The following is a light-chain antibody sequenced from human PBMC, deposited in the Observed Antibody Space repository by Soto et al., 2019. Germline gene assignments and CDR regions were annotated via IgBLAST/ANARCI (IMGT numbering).Light chain of an antibody. CDR2: AAS. J-gene: IGKJ1*01. Sequence: DIQMTQSPSSLSASVGDRVTITCPASQGIRNALGWYQQKPGKAPKRLIYAASSLQGGIPSRFSGSGSGTEFTLTISSLQPEDVATYYCLQYNSYPPTFGQGTKVDIK. CDR1: QGIRNA. CDR3: LQYNSYPPT. V-gene: IGKV1-17*01.